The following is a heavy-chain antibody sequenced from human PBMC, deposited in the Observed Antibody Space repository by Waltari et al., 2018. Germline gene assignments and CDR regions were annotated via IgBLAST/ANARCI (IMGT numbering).Heavy chain of an antibody. CDR1: GYSFTSYW. D-gene: IGHD6-6*01. CDR3: SRPPSSSSDKHFDY. V-gene: IGHV5-51*01. CDR2: IYPGDSDT. Sequence: EVQLVQSGAEVNKPGESLKISCQASGYSFTSYWIGWVRQMPGKGLEWVGLIYPGDSDTRYSPSFQGQVTISADKSISTVYLQWNSLRASDTAIYYCSRPPSSSSDKHFDYWGQGTLVTVS. J-gene: IGHJ4*02.